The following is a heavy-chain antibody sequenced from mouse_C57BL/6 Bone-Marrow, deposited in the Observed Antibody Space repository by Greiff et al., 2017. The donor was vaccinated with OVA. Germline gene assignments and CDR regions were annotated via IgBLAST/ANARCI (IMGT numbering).Heavy chain of an antibody. CDR3: ARDIYYGDYYAMDY. J-gene: IGHJ4*01. V-gene: IGHV1-54*01. CDR2: INPGSGGT. Sequence: VQLVESGAELVRPGTSVKVSCKASGYAFTNYLIEWVKQRPGQGLEWIGVINPGSGGTNYNEKFKGKATLTADKSSSTAYMQLSSLTSEDSAVYFCARDIYYGDYYAMDYWGQGTSVTVSS. D-gene: IGHD1-1*01. CDR1: GYAFTNYL.